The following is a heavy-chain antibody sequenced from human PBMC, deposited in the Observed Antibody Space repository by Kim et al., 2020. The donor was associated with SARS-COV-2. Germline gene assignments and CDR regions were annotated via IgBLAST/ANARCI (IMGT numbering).Heavy chain of an antibody. Sequence: SETLSLTCTVSGGSISSYYWSWIRQPPGKGLEWIGYIYYSGSTNYNPSLKSRVTISVDTSKNQFSLKLSSVTAADTAVYYCARVRYFDSRTYYYGMDVWGQGTTSTVSS. CDR2: IYYSGST. J-gene: IGHJ6*02. V-gene: IGHV4-59*01. CDR3: ARVRYFDSRTYYYGMDV. D-gene: IGHD3-9*01. CDR1: GGSISSYY.